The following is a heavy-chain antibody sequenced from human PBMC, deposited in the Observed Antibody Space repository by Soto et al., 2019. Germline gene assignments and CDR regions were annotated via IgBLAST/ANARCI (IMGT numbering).Heavy chain of an antibody. V-gene: IGHV4-59*11. CDR3: ARGGGSPYHDHEFDY. CDR1: GVSTSNHY. Sequence: QVQLQESGPGLVKPSETLSLTCSVSGVSTSNHYWTWIRKPPGLGPPWIGCIYYRATTNYNDSFNSRVIISVDTSKNQLSLKLSSLTTANTAVYYCARGGGSPYHDHEFDYWGQGILITVSS. J-gene: IGHJ4*02. CDR2: IYYRATT. D-gene: IGHD2-2*01.